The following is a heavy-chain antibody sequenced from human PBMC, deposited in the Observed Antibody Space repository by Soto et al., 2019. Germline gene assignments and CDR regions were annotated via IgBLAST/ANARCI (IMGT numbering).Heavy chain of an antibody. Sequence: PGGSLRLSCAASGFTFSSYAMSWVRQAPGKGLEWVSVIYSGGSTYYADSVKGRFTISRHNSKNTLYLQMNSLRAEDTAVYYCARDRGNCGGDCYSHDNWFDSWGQGTLVPVSS. CDR1: GFTFSSYA. V-gene: IGHV3-53*04. CDR2: IYSGGST. CDR3: ARDRGNCGGDCYSHDNWFDS. J-gene: IGHJ5*01. D-gene: IGHD2-21*02.